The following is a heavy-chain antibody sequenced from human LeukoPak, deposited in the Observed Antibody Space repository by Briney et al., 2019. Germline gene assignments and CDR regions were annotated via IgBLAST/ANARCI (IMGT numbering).Heavy chain of an antibody. V-gene: IGHV3-30*18. CDR3: AKHLQLGFDY. CDR2: ISYDGSNK. J-gene: IGHJ4*02. D-gene: IGHD5-18*01. CDR1: GFTFSSYG. Sequence: GGSLRLSCAASGFTFSSYGMHWVRQAPGKGLEWVAVISYDGSNKYYADSVKGRFTISRDNTKNTLYLQMNSLRAEDTAVHYCAKHLQLGFDYWGQGTLVTVSS.